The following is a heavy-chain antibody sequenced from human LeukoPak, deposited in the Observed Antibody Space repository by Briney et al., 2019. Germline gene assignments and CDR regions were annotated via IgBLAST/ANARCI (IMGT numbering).Heavy chain of an antibody. Sequence: GGSLRLSCAASGFTFSDSYMTWIRQAPGKGLEWVSYISSSGTTIYYADSVKGRFTISRDNAKNSLYLQMNSLRGEDTAVYYCARDSSGWYRWFDPWGQGTLVTVSS. V-gene: IGHV3-11*04. CDR2: ISSSGTTI. J-gene: IGHJ5*02. CDR1: GFTFSDSY. D-gene: IGHD6-19*01. CDR3: ARDSSGWYRWFDP.